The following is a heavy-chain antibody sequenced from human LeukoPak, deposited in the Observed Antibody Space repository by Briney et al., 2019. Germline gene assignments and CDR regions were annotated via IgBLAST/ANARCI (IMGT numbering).Heavy chain of an antibody. Sequence: ASVKVSCKASGYTFISYGINWVRQAPGQGLEWMGWISTYNGNTNYAQKLRGRVIMTTDTSTYTAYMELRSLRSDDTAVYYCARDYGKTYYYDSGGRPFDNWGQGTLVTVSS. CDR3: ARDYGKTYYYDSGGRPFDN. CDR1: GYTFISYG. D-gene: IGHD3-22*01. J-gene: IGHJ4*02. CDR2: ISTYNGNT. V-gene: IGHV1-18*01.